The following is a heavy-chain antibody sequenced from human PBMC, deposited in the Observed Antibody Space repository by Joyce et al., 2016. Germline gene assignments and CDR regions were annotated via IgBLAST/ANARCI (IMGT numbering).Heavy chain of an antibody. CDR2: VYYGGST. Sequence: QLQLQESGPGLVKFSETLSLTCSISGASISGSSYYWGWIRRPPGKGLEWIGSVYYGGSTPYNPSLRSRGTISVATSKRQFHRKLGSVTAADTAVYYCAGHPPILGGTNFDFWGHGTLVTVSS. V-gene: IGHV4-39*01. CDR1: GASISGSSYY. CDR3: AGHPPILGGTNFDF. D-gene: IGHD1-26*01. J-gene: IGHJ4*01.